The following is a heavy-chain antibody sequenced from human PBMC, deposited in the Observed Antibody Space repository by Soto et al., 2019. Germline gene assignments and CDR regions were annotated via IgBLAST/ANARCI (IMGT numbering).Heavy chain of an antibody. Sequence: SVGNGCRCRYYWRRIRQPPGKGLEWIGYIYYSGSTNYNPSLKSRVTISVDTSKNQFSLKLSSVTAADTAVYYCARERLKVLAYWGHGTLVPVSS. V-gene: IGHV4-59*01. CDR2: IYYSGST. CDR1: NGCRCRYY. J-gene: IGHJ4*01. CDR3: ARERLKVLAY. D-gene: IGHD2-21*02.